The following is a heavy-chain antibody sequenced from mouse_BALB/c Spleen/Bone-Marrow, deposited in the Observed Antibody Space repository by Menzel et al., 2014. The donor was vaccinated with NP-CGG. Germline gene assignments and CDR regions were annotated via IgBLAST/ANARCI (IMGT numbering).Heavy chain of an antibody. CDR2: ILPGSGIT. J-gene: IGHJ3*01. V-gene: IGHV1-9*01. CDR3: ARSPY. Sequence: VQLQQSGAELMKPGASVKISCKATGYTFXSYWIEWVKQRPGHGLEWIGEILPGSGITNYDEKFKVKATFNADTSSNTAYMQLSSLPSEDSAVYYCARSPYWGQGTLVTVSA. CDR1: GYTFXSYW.